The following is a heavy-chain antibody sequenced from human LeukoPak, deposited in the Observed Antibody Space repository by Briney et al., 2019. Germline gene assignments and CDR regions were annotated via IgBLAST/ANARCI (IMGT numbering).Heavy chain of an antibody. D-gene: IGHD4-23*01. V-gene: IGHV1-2*02. Sequence: ASVKVSCKASGYTFTGYYMHWVRQAPGQGLEWMGWINPNSGGTNYAQKFQGRVTMTRDTSISTAYMELSRLRSDDTAEYYCASLYDYGGNPDYWGQGTLVTVSS. J-gene: IGHJ4*02. CDR1: GYTFTGYY. CDR3: ASLYDYGGNPDY. CDR2: INPNSGGT.